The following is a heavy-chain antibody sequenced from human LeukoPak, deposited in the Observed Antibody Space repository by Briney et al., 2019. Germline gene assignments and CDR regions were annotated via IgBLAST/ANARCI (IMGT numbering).Heavy chain of an antibody. CDR1: GYTFTGYY. CDR2: NNPNSGGT. D-gene: IGHD1-26*01. CDR3: ARGGVLYSATYHISDY. Sequence: ASVTVSCKACGYTFTGYYIHWVRQAPGQGLEWMGSNNPNSGGTNYGQKFQGRVTMTRDTSISTAYMELRSLTSDDSAVYNCARGGVLYSATYHISDYWGQGTLVIVSS. V-gene: IGHV1-2*02. J-gene: IGHJ4*02.